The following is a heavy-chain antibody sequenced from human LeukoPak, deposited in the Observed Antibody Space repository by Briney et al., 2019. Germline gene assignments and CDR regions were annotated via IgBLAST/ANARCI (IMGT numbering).Heavy chain of an antibody. CDR3: ARLVVPAATTHVFDY. Sequence: SETLSLTCTVSGGSISSGYYYWSWIRQPAGKGLEWIGRIYTSGSTNYNPSLKSRVTISVDTSKNQFSLKLSSVTAADTAVYYCARLVVPAATTHVFDYWGQGTLVTVSS. V-gene: IGHV4-61*02. CDR2: IYTSGST. D-gene: IGHD2-2*01. CDR1: GGSISSGYYY. J-gene: IGHJ4*02.